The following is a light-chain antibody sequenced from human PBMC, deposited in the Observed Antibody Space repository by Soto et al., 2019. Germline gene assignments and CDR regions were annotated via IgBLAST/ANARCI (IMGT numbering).Light chain of an antibody. V-gene: IGLV2-14*01. J-gene: IGLJ3*02. CDR3: SAYTNIGTLV. CDR2: EVS. CDR1: RDDVGGYNY. Sequence: QSALTQPASVSGSPGQPITISCTGTRDDVGGYNYVSWYQQYPGKAPKLMIYEVSYRPSGVSNRFSGSRSGHTASLSISGLQAEDEADYYCSAYTNIGTLVFGGGTKVTVL.